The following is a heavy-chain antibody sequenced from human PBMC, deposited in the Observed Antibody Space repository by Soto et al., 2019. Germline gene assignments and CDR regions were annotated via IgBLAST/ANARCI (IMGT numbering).Heavy chain of an antibody. V-gene: IGHV1-8*01. CDR3: ARTLYGDNVAY. J-gene: IGHJ4*02. D-gene: IGHD4-17*01. Sequence: QVQLWQSGAEVKKPGASVKVSCKASGSTFTTYDINWVRQDTGQGLEWMGWMNPNSGNTGYAPKSQGTITMTMNTSRSTAYRELSSLRSEDTVVYYCARTLYGDNVAYWGQGTRVTVSS. CDR2: MNPNSGNT. CDR1: GSTFTTYD.